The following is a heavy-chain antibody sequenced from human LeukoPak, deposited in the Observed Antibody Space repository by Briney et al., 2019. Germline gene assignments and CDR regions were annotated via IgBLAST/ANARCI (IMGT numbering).Heavy chain of an antibody. CDR2: IFYSGTT. J-gene: IGHJ4*02. V-gene: IGHV4-59*08. CDR1: GGSIRRYY. D-gene: IGHD2-15*01. CDR3: ARTYCSGGSCHFDY. Sequence: KSSETLSLTCTVSGGSIRRYYWSWIRQPPGKGLEWVGHIFYSGTTYSNPSLKIRVTISVDTSKNQFSLKLSSVTAADTAVYYCARTYCSGGSCHFDYWGQGTLVTVSS.